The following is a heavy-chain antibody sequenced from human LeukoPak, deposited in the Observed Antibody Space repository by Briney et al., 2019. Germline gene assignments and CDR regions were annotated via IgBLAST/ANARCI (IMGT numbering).Heavy chain of an antibody. CDR2: IYYSGST. CDR3: ASSEILLWFGFDY. J-gene: IGHJ4*02. CDR1: GGSISSYY. Sequence: SETLSLTCTVSGGSISSYYWSWIRQPPGKGLEWIGYIYYSGSTYYNPSLKSRVTISVDTSKNQFSLKLSSVTAADTAVYYCASSEILLWFGFDYWGQGTLVTVSS. V-gene: IGHV4-59*06. D-gene: IGHD3-10*01.